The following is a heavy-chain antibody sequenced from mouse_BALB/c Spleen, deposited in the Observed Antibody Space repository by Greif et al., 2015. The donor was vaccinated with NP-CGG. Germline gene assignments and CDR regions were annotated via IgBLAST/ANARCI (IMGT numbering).Heavy chain of an antibody. D-gene: IGHD3-3*01. V-gene: IGHV1-15*01. CDR3: TRDLGQAWFAY. CDR1: GYTFTDYE. J-gene: IGHJ3*01. Sequence: VQLQQSGAELVRPGASVTLSCKASGYTFTDYEMHWVKQTPVHGLEWIGAIDPETGGTAYNQKFKGKATLTADKSSSTAYMELRSLTSEDSAVYYCTRDLGQAWFAYWGQGTLVTVSA. CDR2: IDPETGGT.